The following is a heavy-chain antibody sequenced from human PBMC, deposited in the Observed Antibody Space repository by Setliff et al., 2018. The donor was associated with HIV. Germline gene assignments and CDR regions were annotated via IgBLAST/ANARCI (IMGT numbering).Heavy chain of an antibody. V-gene: IGHV4-61*02. CDR3: ARRPMVRGFGRYYFDY. D-gene: IGHD3-10*01. CDR1: GGSITSGSYY. CDR2: IYSNGRT. J-gene: IGHJ4*01. Sequence: PSETLSLTCTVSGGSITSGSYYWSWIRQPAGKGLEWIGRIYSNGRTTHNPSLKSRVRILLDTSKNQFSLRLTSVTAADTAVYFCARRPMVRGFGRYYFDYWG.